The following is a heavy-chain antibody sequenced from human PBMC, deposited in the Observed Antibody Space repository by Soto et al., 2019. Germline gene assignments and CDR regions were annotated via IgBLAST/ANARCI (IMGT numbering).Heavy chain of an antibody. D-gene: IGHD5-12*01. Sequence: ASVQFSCKASGGTFSSYAISWVRQSPGQELEWMGWIIPIFGTPNSAQKLQGRITITADESTSAANMELSSLRSEETAVSYCASPARYSGYDSHFDYWGQGTPVTVSP. V-gene: IGHV1-69*13. CDR3: ASPARYSGYDSHFDY. CDR2: IIPIFGTP. CDR1: GGTFSSYA. J-gene: IGHJ4*02.